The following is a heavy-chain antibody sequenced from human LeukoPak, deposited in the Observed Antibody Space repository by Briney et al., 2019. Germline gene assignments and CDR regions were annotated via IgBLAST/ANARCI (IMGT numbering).Heavy chain of an antibody. Sequence: ASVKVSCKASGYSFTNYAISWVRQAPGQGLEWMGWINPYNGNTNYAQNLQGRVTMTRDTSISTAYMKLSSLRSDDTAVYYCARGSDSGTPRWFDPWGQGTLVTVSS. D-gene: IGHD1-26*01. V-gene: IGHV1-18*01. CDR1: GYSFTNYA. CDR3: ARGSDSGTPRWFDP. CDR2: INPYNGNT. J-gene: IGHJ5*02.